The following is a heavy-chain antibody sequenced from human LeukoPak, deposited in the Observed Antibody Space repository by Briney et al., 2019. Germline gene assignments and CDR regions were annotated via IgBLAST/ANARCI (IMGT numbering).Heavy chain of an antibody. D-gene: IGHD3-10*01. J-gene: IGHJ5*02. CDR3: ARGSSGDYSVSGSALFDP. CDR2: XNPNSGNT. Sequence: ASVKVSCKASGYTFTNYDINWVRLATGQGLEWMGWXNPNSGNTGYAQKFQGRVTMTRNASVSTAYMDLSSLRSEDTAVYYCARGSSGDYSVSGSALFDPWGQGTLVTVSS. V-gene: IGHV1-8*01. CDR1: GYTFTNYD.